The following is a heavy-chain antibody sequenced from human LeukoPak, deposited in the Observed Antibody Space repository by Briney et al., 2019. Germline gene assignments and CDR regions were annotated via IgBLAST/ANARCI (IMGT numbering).Heavy chain of an antibody. CDR1: GFTFSSYA. Sequence: GGSLRLSCAASGFTFSSYAMSWVRQAPGKGLEWVSAISGSGGSTYYADSVKGRFTISRDNSKNTLYLQMNSLRAEDTAAYYCATYGSGSYYNLRMYYFDYWGQGTLVTVSS. V-gene: IGHV3-23*01. D-gene: IGHD3-10*01. CDR3: ATYGSGSYYNLRMYYFDY. CDR2: ISGSGGST. J-gene: IGHJ4*02.